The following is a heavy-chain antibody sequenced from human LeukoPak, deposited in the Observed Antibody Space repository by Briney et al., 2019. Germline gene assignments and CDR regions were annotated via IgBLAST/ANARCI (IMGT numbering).Heavy chain of an antibody. CDR3: ARILTGSPTFFDY. CDR1: GYSLTSYW. V-gene: IGHV5-51*01. J-gene: IGHJ4*02. CDR2: IYPGDSDT. D-gene: IGHD3-9*01. Sequence: AGESLKISCKGSGYSLTSYWIGWVRQMPGKGLEWMGIIYPGDSDTRYSPSFQGQVPISADKSINTAYLQWSSLKASDTAMYYCARILTGSPTFFDYWGQGTLVTVSS.